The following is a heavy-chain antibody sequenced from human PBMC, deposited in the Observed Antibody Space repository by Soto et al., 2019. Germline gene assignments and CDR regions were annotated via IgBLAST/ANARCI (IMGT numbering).Heavy chain of an antibody. V-gene: IGHV1-2*02. CDR2: INPNSGGT. D-gene: IGHD3-16*01. CDR3: ATLGAGAFDY. CDR1: GYTFTDYY. Sequence: ASVKVSCKASGYTFTDYYIHWVRQAPGQGLEGMGWINPNSGGTNYAQKLQGRVTMTRDTSISTAYMELSRLRTDDTAVYYCATLGAGAFDYWGQGSLVTVSS. J-gene: IGHJ4*02.